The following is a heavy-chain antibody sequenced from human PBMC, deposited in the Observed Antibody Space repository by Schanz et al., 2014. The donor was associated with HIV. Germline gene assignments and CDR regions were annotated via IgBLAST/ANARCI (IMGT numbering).Heavy chain of an antibody. CDR2: ISGYNGKT. J-gene: IGHJ6*02. CDR3: AKTGDPWSDHLNNGMDV. Sequence: QVQLVQSGVEVKRPGASVKVSCKASGYSFSSHYLSWVRQAPGQGLEWMGWISGYNGKTIYAKKFQDRVIMTTDTSRRTAYLELRSLISDDTAVYYCAKTGDPWSDHLNNGMDVWGQGTTVTVSS. CDR1: GYSFSSHY. V-gene: IGHV1-18*01. D-gene: IGHD7-27*01.